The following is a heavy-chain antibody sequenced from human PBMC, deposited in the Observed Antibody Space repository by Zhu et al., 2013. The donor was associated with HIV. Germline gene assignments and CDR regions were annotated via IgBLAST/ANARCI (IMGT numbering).Heavy chain of an antibody. V-gene: IGHV1-2*02. D-gene: IGHD3-10*01. CDR2: INPKTGDT. J-gene: IGHJ4*02. CDR3: ARVSGVXMRELWYFDY. CDR1: GYTFTNYY. Sequence: QVQLVQSGAEVKKPGASVKVSCKASGYTFTNYYIHWVRQAPGQGLEWMGWINPKTGDTNYAQKFQGRVTMTRDTSISTAYMELSRLRSDDTAVYYCARVSGVXMRELWYFDYWGQGTLVTVSS.